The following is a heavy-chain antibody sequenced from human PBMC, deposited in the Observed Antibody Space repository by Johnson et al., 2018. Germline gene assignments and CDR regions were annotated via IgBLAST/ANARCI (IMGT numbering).Heavy chain of an antibody. Sequence: VQLVESGGGLIQPGGSLRLSCAASGFTFSSYWMSWVRQAPGKGLEWVANIKQDGSEKYYVDSVKGRFTISKDNAKNSLYLQMNSLRDEETAVYYWARAGDSGTYYDDAFDSWGQGTMVTVSS. CDR2: IKQDGSEK. V-gene: IGHV3-7*01. D-gene: IGHD1-26*01. CDR3: ARAGDSGTYYDDAFDS. J-gene: IGHJ3*02. CDR1: GFTFSSYW.